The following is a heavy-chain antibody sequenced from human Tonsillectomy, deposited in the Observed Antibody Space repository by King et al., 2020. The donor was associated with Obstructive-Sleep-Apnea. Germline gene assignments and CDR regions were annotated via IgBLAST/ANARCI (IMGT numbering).Heavy chain of an antibody. V-gene: IGHV4-59*01. D-gene: IGHD3-10*01. CDR1: GVSLTVFY. Sequence: QLQESGPGLVKPSETLSRTCSVSGVSLTVFYWTCILQPPGKVLELIGYSYDSGSTTYNPSLTSPVTIAIDTSKNTFSLKLTSVTAADTALYYCARTPPVFYYGRGPFWYFDLWGRGTLVTVSS. CDR3: ARTPPVFYYGRGPFWYFDL. J-gene: IGHJ2*01. CDR2: SYDSGST.